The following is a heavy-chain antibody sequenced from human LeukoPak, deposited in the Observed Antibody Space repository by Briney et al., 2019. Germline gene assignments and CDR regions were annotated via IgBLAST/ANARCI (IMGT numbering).Heavy chain of an antibody. V-gene: IGHV3-73*01. Sequence: GGSLRLSCAASGFTFSGSARHWVRQASGKGLEGVGRIRSKANSYATAYAASVKGRFTISRDDSKNTAYLQMNSLKTEDTAVYYCTRRGAIVGATPLPGLLGMDVWGQGTTVTVSS. CDR3: TRRGAIVGATPLPGLLGMDV. D-gene: IGHD1-26*01. J-gene: IGHJ6*02. CDR1: GFTFSGSA. CDR2: IRSKANSYAT.